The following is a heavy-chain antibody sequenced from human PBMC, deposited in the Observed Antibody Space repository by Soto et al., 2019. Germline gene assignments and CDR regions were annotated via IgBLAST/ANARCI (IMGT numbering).Heavy chain of an antibody. Sequence: TSETLSLTCAVPGGSISSGGYSWSWIRQPPGKGLEWIGYIYHSGSTYYNPSLKSRVTISVDRSKNQFSLKLSSVTAADTAVYYCARASYYDSSGYYPNYYGMDVWGQGTTVTVSS. V-gene: IGHV4-30-2*01. CDR2: IYHSGST. CDR1: GGSISSGGYS. CDR3: ARASYYDSSGYYPNYYGMDV. D-gene: IGHD3-22*01. J-gene: IGHJ6*02.